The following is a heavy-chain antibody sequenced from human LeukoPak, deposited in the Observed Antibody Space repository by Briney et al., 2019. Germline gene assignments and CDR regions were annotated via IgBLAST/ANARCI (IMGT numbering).Heavy chain of an antibody. D-gene: IGHD6-13*01. J-gene: IGHJ5*02. CDR2: IYTSGST. V-gene: IGHV4-4*07. CDR1: GGSISGYY. CDR3: ARGLHIAAAGSGFDP. Sequence: SETLSLTCTVSGGSISGYYWSWIRQPAGKGLEWIGRIYTSGSTNYNPSLKSRVTMSVDTSKNQFSLKLTFVTAADTAVYYCARGLHIAAAGSGFDPWGQGTLVTVSS.